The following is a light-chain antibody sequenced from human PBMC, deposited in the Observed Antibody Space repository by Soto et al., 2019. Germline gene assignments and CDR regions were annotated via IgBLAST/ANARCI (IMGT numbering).Light chain of an antibody. V-gene: IGKV1-27*01. CDR3: QKYNSAPPPET. J-gene: IGKJ1*01. CDR1: QGISNY. Sequence: DIQMTQSPSSLSASVGDRVTITCRASQGISNYLAWYQQKPGKVPKLLIYAASTLQSGVPSRFSGSGSGTDFTLTISSLQPEDVATYYCQKYNSAPPPETFGQGTKVDIK. CDR2: AAS.